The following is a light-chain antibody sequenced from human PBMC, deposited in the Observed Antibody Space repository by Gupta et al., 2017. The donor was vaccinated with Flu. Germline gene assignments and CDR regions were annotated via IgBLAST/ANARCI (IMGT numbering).Light chain of an antibody. V-gene: IGKV1-16*01. CDR1: QGINNF. Sequence: DIKMTQSPSSQSASVGDRVTIMCRASQGINNFLAWFQQRPGEAPKSLIYDASTLQSEVPSRFSGSGSGTQFTLAINSLQPEDIGTYYCQQYKSYPVTFGQGTRLE. CDR2: DAS. J-gene: IGKJ5*01. CDR3: QQYKSYPVT.